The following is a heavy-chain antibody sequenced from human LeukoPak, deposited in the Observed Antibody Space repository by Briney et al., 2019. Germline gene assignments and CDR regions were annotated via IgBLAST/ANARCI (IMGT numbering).Heavy chain of an antibody. Sequence: GGSLRLSCAASGFTVSSNYMSWVRQAPGKGLVWVSVIYSGGSTYYADSVKGRFTISRDNSKNTLYLQMNSLRAEDTAVYYCAREAAAGTVDYWGQGTLVTVSS. CDR1: GFTVSSNY. D-gene: IGHD6-13*01. CDR2: IYSGGST. V-gene: IGHV3-53*01. J-gene: IGHJ4*02. CDR3: AREAAAGTVDY.